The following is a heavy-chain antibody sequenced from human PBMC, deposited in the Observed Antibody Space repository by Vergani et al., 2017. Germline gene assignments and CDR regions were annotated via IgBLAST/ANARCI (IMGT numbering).Heavy chain of an antibody. Sequence: EVQLVESGGGLVKPGGSLRLSCAASGFTFSSYSMNWVRQAPGKGLEWVGRIKSKTDGGTTDYAAPVKGRFTISRDDSKNTLYLQMNSLKTEDTAVYYCTTYLLTMIVVVPTGWGQGTLVTVSS. CDR1: GFTFSSYS. D-gene: IGHD3-22*01. V-gene: IGHV3-15*07. CDR2: IKSKTDGGTT. J-gene: IGHJ4*02. CDR3: TTYLLTMIVVVPTG.